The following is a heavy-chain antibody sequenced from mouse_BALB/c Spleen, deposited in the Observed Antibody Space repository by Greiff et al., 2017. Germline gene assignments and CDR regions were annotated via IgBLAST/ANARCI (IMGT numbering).Heavy chain of an antibody. D-gene: IGHD2-2*01. J-gene: IGHJ1*01. V-gene: IGHV5-9-4*01. CDR3: ARKDGYDRYFDV. Sequence: EVHLVESGGGLVKPGGSLKLSCAASGFTFSSYAMSWVRQSPEKRLEWVAEISSGGSYTYYPDTVTGRFTISRDNAKNTLYLEMSSLRSEDTAMYYCARKDGYDRYFDVWGAGTTVTVSS. CDR2: ISSGGSYT. CDR1: GFTFSSYA.